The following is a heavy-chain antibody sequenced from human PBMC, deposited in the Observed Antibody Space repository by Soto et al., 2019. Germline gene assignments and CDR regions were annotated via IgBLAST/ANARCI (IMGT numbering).Heavy chain of an antibody. Sequence: QLQLQESGPGLVKPSETLSLTCTVSGGSISSSSYYWGWIRQPPGKGLEWIGSIYYSGSTYYNPSLKSRVTIPVDTSKNQFSLKLSSVTAADTAVYYCARPTKPDYGIDYWGQGTLVTVSS. V-gene: IGHV4-39*01. CDR2: IYYSGST. D-gene: IGHD4-17*01. CDR1: GGSISSSSYY. J-gene: IGHJ4*02. CDR3: ARPTKPDYGIDY.